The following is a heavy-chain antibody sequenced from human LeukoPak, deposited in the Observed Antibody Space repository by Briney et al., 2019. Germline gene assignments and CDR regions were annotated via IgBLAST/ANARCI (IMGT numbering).Heavy chain of an antibody. D-gene: IGHD5-12*01. CDR1: GGSISSYY. Sequence: SETLSLTCTVSGGSISSYYWSWIRQPPGKGLEWIGYIYYSGTTNYNPSLKGRVSMSVDTSKNQFSLKLSSVTAADKAVYYCARSCRILDIVATIRARLGGNGFDIWGQGTMVTVSS. CDR3: ARSCRILDIVATIRARLGGNGFDI. V-gene: IGHV4-59*12. J-gene: IGHJ3*02. CDR2: IYYSGTT.